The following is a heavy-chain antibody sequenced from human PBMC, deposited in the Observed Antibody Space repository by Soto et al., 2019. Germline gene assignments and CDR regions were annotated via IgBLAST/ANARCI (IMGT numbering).Heavy chain of an antibody. J-gene: IGHJ3*02. CDR1: GFTFSSYA. D-gene: IGHD6-19*01. CDR2: ISGSGGST. V-gene: IGHV3-23*01. Sequence: EVQLLESGGGLVQPGGSLRLSCGASGFTFSSYAMSWVRQAPGKGLEWVSAISGSGGSTYYADSVKGRFTISRDNSKNTLYLQMNSLRAEDTAVYYCAKERSIAVAAYDAFDIWGQGTMVTVSS. CDR3: AKERSIAVAAYDAFDI.